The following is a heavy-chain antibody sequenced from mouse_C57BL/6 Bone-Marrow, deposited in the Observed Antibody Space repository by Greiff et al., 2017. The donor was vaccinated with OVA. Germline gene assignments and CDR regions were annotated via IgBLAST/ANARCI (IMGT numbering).Heavy chain of an antibody. Sequence: QVQLQQSGAELVRPGTSVKMSCKASGYTFTNYWLGWAKQRPGHGLEWIGDIYPGGGYTNYTEKFKGKATLTADKSSSTAYMQFSSLTSEDSAIYYCARVGLPIGPWYFDVWGTGTTVTVSS. CDR1: GYTFTNYW. D-gene: IGHD2-4*01. CDR3: ARVGLPIGPWYFDV. CDR2: IYPGGGYT. J-gene: IGHJ1*03. V-gene: IGHV1-63*01.